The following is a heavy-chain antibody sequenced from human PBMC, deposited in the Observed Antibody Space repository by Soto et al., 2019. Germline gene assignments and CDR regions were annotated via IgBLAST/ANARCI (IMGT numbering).Heavy chain of an antibody. D-gene: IGHD5-18*01. J-gene: IGHJ4*02. CDR1: GGSFSGYY. V-gene: IGHV4-34*01. CDR3: ASRGYSYGRNFDY. CDR2: INHSGST. Sequence: SETLSLTCAVYGGSFSGYYWIWIRQPPGKGLEWIGEINHSGSTNYNPSLKSRVTISVDTSKNQFSLKLSSVTAADMAVYYCASRGYSYGRNFDYWGQGTLVTVSS.